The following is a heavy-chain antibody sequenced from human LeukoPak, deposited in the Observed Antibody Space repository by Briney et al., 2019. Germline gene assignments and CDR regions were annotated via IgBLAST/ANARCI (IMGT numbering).Heavy chain of an antibody. CDR3: ARGVGYCSSTGCEDAFDI. J-gene: IGHJ3*02. CDR2: IYSGGST. Sequence: GGSLRLSCAASGFTVSSNYMTWVRQAPGKGLECVSIIYSGGSTYYADSVKGRFTISRDSSKNTLYLQMNSLRAADTAVYYCARGVGYCSSTGCEDAFDIWGQGTMVTVSS. V-gene: IGHV3-53*01. D-gene: IGHD2-2*01. CDR1: GFTVSSNY.